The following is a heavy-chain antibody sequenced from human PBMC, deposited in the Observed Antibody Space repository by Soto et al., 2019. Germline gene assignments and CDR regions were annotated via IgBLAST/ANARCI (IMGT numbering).Heavy chain of an antibody. Sequence: EVQLLESGGGLVQPGGSLRLSCAASGFTFSTYTMSWVRQAPGKGLEWVSVIGGGGSSPSYVDSVQGRFTISRDNYKNTLFLQMNSLRAEDTAMYYCAKARCSTTNCYVPDYWGQGPLVTVSS. D-gene: IGHD2-2*01. CDR3: AKARCSTTNCYVPDY. V-gene: IGHV3-23*01. J-gene: IGHJ4*02. CDR1: GFTFSTYT. CDR2: IGGGGSSP.